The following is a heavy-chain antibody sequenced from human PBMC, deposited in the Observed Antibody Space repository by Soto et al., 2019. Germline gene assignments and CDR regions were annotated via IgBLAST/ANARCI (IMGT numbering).Heavy chain of an antibody. V-gene: IGHV4-39*01. CDR1: GDSIGTTHSY. CDR2: IHYSGST. D-gene: IGHD2-8*01. CDR3: ARHEGNGNVWPLDY. Sequence: PSETLSLTCTVSGDSIGTTHSYWAWIRQSPGKGLEWIGNIHYSGSTYYMPSLRSRVTLSVDTSKNQFSLRLTSVTAEDTAVYYFARHEGNGNVWPLDYWGQGILVTVSS. J-gene: IGHJ4*02.